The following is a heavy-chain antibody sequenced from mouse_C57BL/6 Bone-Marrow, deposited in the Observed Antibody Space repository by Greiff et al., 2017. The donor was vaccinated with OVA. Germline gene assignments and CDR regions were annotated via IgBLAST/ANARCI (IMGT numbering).Heavy chain of an antibody. V-gene: IGHV1-15*01. CDR2: IDPETGGT. CDR3: TRGYSNYYAMDY. CDR1: GYTFTDYE. D-gene: IGHD2-5*01. Sequence: GQLVESGAELVRPGASVTLSCKASGYTFTDYEMHWVKQTPVHGLEWIGAIDPETGGTAYNQKFKGKAILTADKSSSTAYMELRSLTSEDSAVYYCTRGYSNYYAMDYWGQGTSVTVSS. J-gene: IGHJ4*01.